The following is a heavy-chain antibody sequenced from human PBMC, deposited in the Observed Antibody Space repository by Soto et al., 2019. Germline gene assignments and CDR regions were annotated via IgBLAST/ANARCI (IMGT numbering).Heavy chain of an antibody. CDR1: GGSVSSGSYY. CDR3: ARRAVYYYGSGSYRFDY. CDR2: IYYSGST. Sequence: SETLSLTCTVSGGSVSSGSYYWSWIRQPPGKGLEWIGYIYYSGSTYYNPSLKSRVTISVDTSKNQFSLKLSSVTAADTAVYYCARRAVYYYGSGSYRFDYWGQATLVTVSS. J-gene: IGHJ4*02. V-gene: IGHV4-61*01. D-gene: IGHD3-10*01.